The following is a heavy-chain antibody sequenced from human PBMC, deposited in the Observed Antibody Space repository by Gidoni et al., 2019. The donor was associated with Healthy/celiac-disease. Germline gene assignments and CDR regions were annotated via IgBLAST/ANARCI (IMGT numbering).Heavy chain of an antibody. Sequence: QVQLQESGPGLVKPSQTLSLTCTVSGGSISSGGYYWSWIRQHPGKGLEWIGYIYYSGSTYYNPSLKSRVTISVDTSKNQFSLKLSSVTAADTAVYYCARDADRPSGMITFGGVTSYYYGMDVWGQGTTVTVSS. CDR3: ARDADRPSGMITFGGVTSYYYGMDV. J-gene: IGHJ6*02. CDR2: IYYSGST. CDR1: GGSISSGGYY. D-gene: IGHD3-16*01. V-gene: IGHV4-31*03.